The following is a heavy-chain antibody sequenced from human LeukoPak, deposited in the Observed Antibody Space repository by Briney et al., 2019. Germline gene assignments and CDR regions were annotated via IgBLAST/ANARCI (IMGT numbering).Heavy chain of an antibody. CDR2: IYTSGST. J-gene: IGHJ4*02. Sequence: KPSETLSLTCTVSGGSISSYYWSWIRQPAGKGLEWIGRIYTSGSTNYNPSLKSRVTMSVDTSKNQFSLKLSSVTAADTAVYYCARHPIRGIIVGATYDYWGQGTLVTVSS. CDR1: GGSISSYY. D-gene: IGHD1-26*01. CDR3: ARHPIRGIIVGATYDY. V-gene: IGHV4-4*07.